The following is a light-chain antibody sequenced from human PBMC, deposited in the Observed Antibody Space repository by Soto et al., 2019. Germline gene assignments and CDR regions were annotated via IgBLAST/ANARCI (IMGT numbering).Light chain of an antibody. V-gene: IGKV3-20*01. CDR3: QQYGSSRLT. Sequence: IVLTQSPGTLSLTPGERATLSCRASQSVSSSYLAWYQQKPGQAPRLLIYGASSRATGIPDRFSGSGSGTDFTLTISRLEPEDFAVYYCQQYGSSRLTFGGGTTVDIK. CDR1: QSVSSSY. CDR2: GAS. J-gene: IGKJ4*01.